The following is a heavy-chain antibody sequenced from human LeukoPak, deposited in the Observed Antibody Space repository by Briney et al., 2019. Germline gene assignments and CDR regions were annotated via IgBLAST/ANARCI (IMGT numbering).Heavy chain of an antibody. CDR2: ISGSGGST. V-gene: IGHV3-23*01. D-gene: IGHD3-22*01. CDR1: GFTFSSYA. J-gene: IGHJ4*02. Sequence: GGSLRLSCAASGFTFSSYAMSWVRQAPGKGLEWVSAISGSGGSTYYADSVKGRFTISRDNSKNTLYLQMNSLRAEDTAVYYCAKTMLVVVITGSFDYWGQGTLVTVSS. CDR3: AKTMLVVVITGSFDY.